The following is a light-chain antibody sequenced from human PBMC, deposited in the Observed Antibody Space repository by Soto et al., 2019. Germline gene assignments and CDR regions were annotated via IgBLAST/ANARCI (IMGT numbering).Light chain of an antibody. CDR2: WAS. V-gene: IGKV4-1*01. Sequence: DIVMTQSPDSLAVSLGERATVNCKSSQSVFYSSNNKNYLAWYQQKPGQPPNLLISWASTRESGVPDRFSGSGSGTDFTLTISSLQAEDVAVYYCQQYYGTPYTFGQGTKLEIK. J-gene: IGKJ2*01. CDR3: QQYYGTPYT. CDR1: QSVFYSSNNKNY.